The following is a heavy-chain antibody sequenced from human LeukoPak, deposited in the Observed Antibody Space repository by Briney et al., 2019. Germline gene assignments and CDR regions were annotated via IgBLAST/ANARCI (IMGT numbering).Heavy chain of an antibody. Sequence: GGSLRLSCAASGFTFSSYGMHWVRQAPGKGLEWVSAISGSGGSTYYADSVKGRSTISRDNSKNTLYLQMNSLRAEDTAVYYCANLRGGGDYWGQGTLVTVSS. CDR3: ANLRGGGDY. CDR2: ISGSGGST. V-gene: IGHV3-23*01. CDR1: GFTFSSYG. D-gene: IGHD3-10*01. J-gene: IGHJ4*02.